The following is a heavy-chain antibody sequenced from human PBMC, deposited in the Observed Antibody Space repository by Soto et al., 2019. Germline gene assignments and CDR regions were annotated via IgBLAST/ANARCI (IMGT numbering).Heavy chain of an antibody. J-gene: IGHJ5*02. Sequence: PGGSLRLSCAASGFTFSSYWITWLRQAPGKGLECVANIKQDGGEKYYVDSVKGRFTISRDNAKNSLFLQMDSLRAEDTAVYYCARQTRSPESWGQGTPVTVSS. CDR1: GFTFSSYW. CDR2: IKQDGGEK. CDR3: ARQTRSPES. V-gene: IGHV3-7*03.